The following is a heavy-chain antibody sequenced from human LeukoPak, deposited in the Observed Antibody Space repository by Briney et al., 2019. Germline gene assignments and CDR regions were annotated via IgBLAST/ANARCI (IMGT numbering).Heavy chain of an antibody. D-gene: IGHD4-11*01. J-gene: IGHJ6*03. CDR1: DDSITMYY. CDR2: VDHTGST. Sequence: SETLSLTCSVSDDSITMYYWTWIRQPPGKGLEWIGYVDHTGSTNFNPSLNGRVSISRDTSKNLFSLRLRSVTAADTAVYFCARGRVSSSTWYSTYYYYFYMDVWGKGATVTVSS. V-gene: IGHV4-59*01. CDR3: ARGRVSSSTWYSTYYYYFYMDV.